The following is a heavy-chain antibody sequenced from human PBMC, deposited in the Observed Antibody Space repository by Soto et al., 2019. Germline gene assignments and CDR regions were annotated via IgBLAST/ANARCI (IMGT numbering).Heavy chain of an antibody. CDR2: IYYSGST. CDR3: ASGYYDFWSGSPTYDAFEI. D-gene: IGHD3-3*01. CDR1: GGSISSGDYY. J-gene: IGHJ3*02. V-gene: IGHV4-30-4*01. Sequence: SETLSLTCTVSGGSISSGDYYWSWIRQPPGKGLEWIGYIYYSGSTYYNPSLKSRVTISVDTSKNQFSLKLSSVTAADTAVYYCASGYYDFWSGSPTYDAFEIWGQGTMVTVSS.